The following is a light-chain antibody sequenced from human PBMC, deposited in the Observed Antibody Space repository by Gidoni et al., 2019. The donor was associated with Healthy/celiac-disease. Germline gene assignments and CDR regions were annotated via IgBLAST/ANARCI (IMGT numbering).Light chain of an antibody. Sequence: DIQMTQSPSSLSASVGDRVTITCRASPSISSYLNWYQQKPGKAPKLLIYAASSLQSGVPSRFSGSGSGTDFTRTISRLQPEDFATYYCQQSYSTPRTFGQGTKVEIK. J-gene: IGKJ1*01. CDR2: AAS. CDR3: QQSYSTPRT. V-gene: IGKV1-39*01. CDR1: PSISSY.